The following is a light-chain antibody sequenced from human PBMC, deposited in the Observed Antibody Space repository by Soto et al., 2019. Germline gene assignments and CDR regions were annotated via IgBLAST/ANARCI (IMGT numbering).Light chain of an antibody. CDR3: QQYGSSPIT. Sequence: EIVLTQSPGTLSLSPGERATLSCRASQSVASGHLAWYQQTPGQAPRLLVSDASSRATGIPDRFSGSASGTDFTLTISRLEPEDSAVYYCQQYGSSPITFGQGTRLEIK. CDR2: DAS. V-gene: IGKV3-20*01. CDR1: QSVASGH. J-gene: IGKJ5*01.